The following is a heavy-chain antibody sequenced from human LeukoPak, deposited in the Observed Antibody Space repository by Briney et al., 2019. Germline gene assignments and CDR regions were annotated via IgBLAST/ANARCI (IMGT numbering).Heavy chain of an antibody. CDR1: GGTFSSYA. J-gene: IGHJ6*03. CDR3: ARGSSSSERKYYYYYYMDV. V-gene: IGHV1-69*05. CDR2: IIPIFGTA. Sequence: ASVKVSCKASGGTFSSYAISWVRQAPGQGLEWMGGIIPIFGTANYAQKFQGRVTITTDESTSTAYMELSSLRSEDTAVYYCARGSSSSERKYYYYYYMDVWGKGTTVTVSS. D-gene: IGHD6-6*01.